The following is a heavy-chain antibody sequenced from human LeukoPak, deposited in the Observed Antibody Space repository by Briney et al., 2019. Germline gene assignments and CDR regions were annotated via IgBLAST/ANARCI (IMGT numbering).Heavy chain of an antibody. J-gene: IGHJ4*02. D-gene: IGHD6-13*01. CDR1: GFTFSSYW. CDR3: ARDRGYSSSWYFDY. V-gene: IGHV3-74*01. CDR2: INTDESST. Sequence: PGGSLRLSCAASGFTFSSYWMHWVRQAPGKGLVWVSRINTDESSTSYADSVKGRFTISRDNAKNTLYLQMNSLRAEDTAVYYCARDRGYSSSWYFDYWGQGTLVTVSS.